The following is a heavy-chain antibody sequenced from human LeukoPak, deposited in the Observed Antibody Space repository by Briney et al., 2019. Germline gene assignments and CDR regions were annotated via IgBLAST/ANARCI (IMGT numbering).Heavy chain of an antibody. J-gene: IGHJ4*02. CDR2: ISYDGSNK. Sequence: PGGSLRLSCAASGFTFSSYAMHWVRQAPGKGLEWVAVISYDGSNKYYADSVKGRFTISRDNSKNTLYLQMNSLRAEDTTVYYCARDVGPGSGYTYWGQGTLVTVSS. V-gene: IGHV3-30-3*01. CDR1: GFTFSSYA. D-gene: IGHD5-12*01. CDR3: ARDVGPGSGYTY.